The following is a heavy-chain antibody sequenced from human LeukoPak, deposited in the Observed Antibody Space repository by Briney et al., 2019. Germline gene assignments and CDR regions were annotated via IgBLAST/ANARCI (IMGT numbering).Heavy chain of an antibody. V-gene: IGHV1-69*05. CDR1: GDTFSSYA. CDR3: AGGVAVAVENSSGLWGYYYYMDV. Sequence: GSSVKVSCKASGDTFSSYAISWVRQAPGQGLEWMGGIIPIFGTANYAQKFQGRVTITTDESTSTAYMELSSLRSEDTAVYYCAGGVAVAVENSSGLWGYYYYMDVWGKGTTVTVSS. J-gene: IGHJ6*03. D-gene: IGHD6-19*01. CDR2: IIPIFGTA.